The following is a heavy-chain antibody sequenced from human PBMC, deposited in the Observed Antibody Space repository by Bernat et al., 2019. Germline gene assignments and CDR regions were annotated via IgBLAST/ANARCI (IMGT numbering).Heavy chain of an antibody. CDR1: GFAFNSYI. CDR3: VKGVRIEVAGNFDY. V-gene: IGHV3-23*01. J-gene: IGHJ4*02. D-gene: IGHD6-19*01. CDR2: ISGSGGST. Sequence: EVQLLESGGGLVQPGGSLRLSCASSGFAFNSYIMSWVRQAPGKGLEWVSIISGSGGSTSYAESVKGRFTISRDNSKHTVFMKMNNLRAEDKDVYYCVKGVRIEVAGNFDYWGQGTLVTVSS.